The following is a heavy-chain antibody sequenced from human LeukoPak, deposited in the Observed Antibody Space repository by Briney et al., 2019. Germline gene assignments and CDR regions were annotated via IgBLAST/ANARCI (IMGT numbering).Heavy chain of an antibody. CDR2: IYPGDFDT. Sequence: GESLKISCKGSGYSFTTYWIGWVRQMPGKGLEWMGIIYPGDFDTRYSPSFQGQVTISADKSISTAYLQWSSLKASDTAMYYCARHQYSSSSSRVDYWGQGTLVTVSS. CDR3: ARHQYSSSSSRVDY. D-gene: IGHD6-6*01. J-gene: IGHJ4*02. CDR1: GYSFTTYW. V-gene: IGHV5-51*01.